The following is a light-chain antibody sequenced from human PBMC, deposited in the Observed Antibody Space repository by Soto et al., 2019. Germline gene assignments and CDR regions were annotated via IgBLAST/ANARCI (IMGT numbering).Light chain of an antibody. V-gene: IGKV1-5*03. Sequence: DIQMTQSPSTLSASVGDRVTITCWASQSISSWFAWYQQKPGKVPKVLIYKASSLESGVPSRFSGSGSGTEFTLTISSLQPDDSATYYCQHYNGYPRTFGQGTKVEVK. CDR2: KAS. CDR3: QHYNGYPRT. J-gene: IGKJ1*01. CDR1: QSISSW.